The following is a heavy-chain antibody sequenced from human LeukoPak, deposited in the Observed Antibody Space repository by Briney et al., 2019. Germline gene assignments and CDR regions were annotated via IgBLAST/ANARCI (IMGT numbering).Heavy chain of an antibody. J-gene: IGHJ6*03. V-gene: IGHV3-74*01. Sequence: GGSLRLSCAASGFTFSSYWMHWVRQAPGKGLVWVSRINSDGSSTSYADSVKGRFTISRDNAKNTLYLQMNSLRAEDTAVYYCARGRHSDYMDVWGKGTTVTVSS. CDR2: INSDGSST. CDR1: GFTFSSYW. CDR3: ARGRHSDYMDV. D-gene: IGHD1-1*01.